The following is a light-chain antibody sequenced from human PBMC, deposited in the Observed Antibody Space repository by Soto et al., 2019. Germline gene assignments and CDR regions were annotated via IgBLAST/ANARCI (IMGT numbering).Light chain of an antibody. V-gene: IGLV2-11*01. CDR2: DVT. CDR3: CSYAGSYTLL. J-gene: IGLJ2*01. CDR1: SSDVGAYNY. Sequence: QSALTLPRSVSGSPGQSVTISCTGTSSDVGAYNYVSWYQQYPGKAPKVMIYDVTKRPSGVPDRFSGSKSGNTASLTISGLQAEDEADYYCCSYAGSYTLLFGGGTKLTVL.